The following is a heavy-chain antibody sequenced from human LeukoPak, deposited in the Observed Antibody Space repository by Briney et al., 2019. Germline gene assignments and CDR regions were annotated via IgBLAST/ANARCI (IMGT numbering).Heavy chain of an antibody. CDR1: GFTFDDYA. D-gene: IGHD1-26*01. J-gene: IGHJ3*02. CDR2: ISWNSGSI. CDR3: AKEGATNAFDI. V-gene: IGHV3-9*01. Sequence: GRSLRLSCAASGFTFDDYAMHWVRHAPGKGLEWVSGISWNSGSIGYADSVKGRFTISRDNAKNSLYLQMNSLRAEDTALYYCAKEGATNAFDIWGQGTMVTVSS.